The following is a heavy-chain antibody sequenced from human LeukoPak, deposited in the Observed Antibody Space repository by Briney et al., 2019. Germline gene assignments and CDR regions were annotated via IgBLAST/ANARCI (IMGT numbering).Heavy chain of an antibody. Sequence: GGSLRLSCAASGFTFRSYWMHWVRRVPGKGLVWVTRTNPDGSSTNYADSVKGRFTISRDNAKNSLYLQMNSLRAEDTAVYYCTAEDGYNQIDYWGQGTLVTVSS. CDR3: TAEDGYNQIDY. CDR1: GFTFRSYW. V-gene: IGHV3-74*01. CDR2: TNPDGSST. D-gene: IGHD5-24*01. J-gene: IGHJ4*02.